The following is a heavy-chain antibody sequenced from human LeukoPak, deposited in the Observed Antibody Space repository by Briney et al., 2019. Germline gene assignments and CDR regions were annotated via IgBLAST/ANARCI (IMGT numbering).Heavy chain of an antibody. CDR3: ARDIIIASSGGGDWFDL. CDR1: GYSISSGYY. D-gene: IGHD3-16*01. CDR2: IYHSGST. Sequence: SETLSLTCTVSGYSISSGYYWGWIRPPPGKGLEWIGSIYHSGSTYYNPSLKRRVIILVDTSKNQLYLKLRSVTAADTAVYYCARDIIIASSGGGDWFDLWGQGTLVTVSS. V-gene: IGHV4-38-2*02. J-gene: IGHJ5*02.